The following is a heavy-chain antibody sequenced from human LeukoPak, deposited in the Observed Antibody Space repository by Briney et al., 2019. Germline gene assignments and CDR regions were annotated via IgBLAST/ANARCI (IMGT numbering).Heavy chain of an antibody. D-gene: IGHD2-15*01. CDR1: GYTFTSYD. J-gene: IGHJ4*02. V-gene: IGHV1-8*01. CDR3: ARGSSYCSGGSCYGY. Sequence: GASVKVSCKASGYTFTSYDINWVRQATGQGLEWMGWMNPNSGNTGYAQKFRGRVTMTRNTSISTAYMELSSLRSEDTAVYYCARGSSYCSGGSCYGYWGQGTLVTVSS. CDR2: MNPNSGNT.